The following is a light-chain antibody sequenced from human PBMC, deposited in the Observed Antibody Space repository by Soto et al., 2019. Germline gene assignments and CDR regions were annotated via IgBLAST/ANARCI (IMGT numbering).Light chain of an antibody. CDR3: QQYGSSPWT. Sequence: EIVLTQSPGTLSLSPGERATVSCMASQSVGGNYLAWYQQKPGQAPRLLFYGASSRATGIPDRFSGSGSGTDFTLTISRLEPEDFAVYYCQQYGSSPWTFGQGTKVDIK. V-gene: IGKV3-20*01. CDR2: GAS. J-gene: IGKJ1*01. CDR1: QSVGGNY.